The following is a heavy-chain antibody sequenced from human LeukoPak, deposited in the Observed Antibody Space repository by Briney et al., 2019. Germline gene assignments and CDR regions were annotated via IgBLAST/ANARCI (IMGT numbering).Heavy chain of an antibody. V-gene: IGHV3-74*03. D-gene: IGHD4-23*01. Sequence: GGSLRLSCAASGFTFSTYWMHWVRQAPGKGLVWVSRIKSDGSSITYADSVRGRFTISRDNAKNTLYLQMNSLRAEDTAVYYCARDLDYGGRSNFDHWGRGTLVTVSS. J-gene: IGHJ4*02. CDR1: GFTFSTYW. CDR3: ARDLDYGGRSNFDH. CDR2: IKSDGSSI.